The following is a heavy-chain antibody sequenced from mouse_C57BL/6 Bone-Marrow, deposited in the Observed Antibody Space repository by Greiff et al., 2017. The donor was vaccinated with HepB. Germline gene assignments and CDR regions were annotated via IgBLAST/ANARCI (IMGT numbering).Heavy chain of an antibody. Sequence: EVQVVESGGGLVKPGGSLKLSCAASGFTFSSYTMSWVRQTPEKRLEWVATISGGGGNTYYPDSVKGRFTISRDNAKNTLYLQMSSLRSEDTALYYCATYYYGSSYVGWYFDVWGTGTTVTVSS. D-gene: IGHD1-1*01. CDR3: ATYYYGSSYVGWYFDV. V-gene: IGHV5-9*01. CDR2: ISGGGGNT. J-gene: IGHJ1*03. CDR1: GFTFSSYT.